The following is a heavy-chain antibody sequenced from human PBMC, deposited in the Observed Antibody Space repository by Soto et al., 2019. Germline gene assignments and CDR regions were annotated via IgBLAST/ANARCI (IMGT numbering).Heavy chain of an antibody. CDR3: ATHPPYGSSDH. Sequence: QLQLQESGPGLVKPSETLSLTCTVSGGSISSSSNLWGWIRQPPGKGLEWIGNIYYIENTYYNPSLKSRVTISVDTSKNQFSLRLTSVTAADTAVYYCATHPPYGSSDHCGQGTLVTVSS. CDR2: IYYIENT. J-gene: IGHJ4*02. D-gene: IGHD4-17*01. CDR1: GGSISSSSNL. V-gene: IGHV4-39*01.